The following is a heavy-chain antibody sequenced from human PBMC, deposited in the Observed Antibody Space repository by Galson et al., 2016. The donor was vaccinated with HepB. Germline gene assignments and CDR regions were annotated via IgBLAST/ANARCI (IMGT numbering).Heavy chain of an antibody. Sequence: SVKVSCKASGYTFTSYAMHWVRQAPGQRLEWMGWINAGNGNTKNSQKFQGRVTITRDTSASTAYMALSSLRSEDTAVYYCARAGTLRSGYWYYFDYWGQGTLVTVSS. J-gene: IGHJ4*02. V-gene: IGHV1-3*01. CDR3: ARAGTLRSGYWYYFDY. CDR1: GYTFTSYA. CDR2: INAGNGNT. D-gene: IGHD3-3*01.